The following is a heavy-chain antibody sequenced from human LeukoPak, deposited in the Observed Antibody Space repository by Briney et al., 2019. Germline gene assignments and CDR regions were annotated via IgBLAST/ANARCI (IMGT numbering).Heavy chain of an antibody. D-gene: IGHD2-2*02. Sequence: ASVKVSFTAYGSTLTSSALHWVRQAPGQRPEWMGWIDADSRNTKYSQKFQGRVAFTRDTSASTAYMELSSLRSEDTAVYYCARAISDCAIPNCYKGYFDHWGQGTLVTVSS. CDR1: GSTLTSSA. V-gene: IGHV1-3*01. CDR2: IDADSRNT. CDR3: ARAISDCAIPNCYKGYFDH. J-gene: IGHJ4*02.